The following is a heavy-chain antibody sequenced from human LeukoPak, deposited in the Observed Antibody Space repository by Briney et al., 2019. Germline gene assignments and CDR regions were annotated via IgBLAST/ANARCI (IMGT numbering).Heavy chain of an antibody. J-gene: IGHJ5*02. CDR3: ARDRPDILSPPGFDP. D-gene: IGHD3-9*01. Sequence: ASVKVSCKASGYTFTDYYMHWVRQAPGQGLEWMGWINPNSGGTNYAQKFQGRVTMTRDTSISTAYMELSRLRSDDTAVYYCARDRPDILSPPGFDPWGQGTLVTVSS. CDR2: INPNSGGT. V-gene: IGHV1-2*02. CDR1: GYTFTDYY.